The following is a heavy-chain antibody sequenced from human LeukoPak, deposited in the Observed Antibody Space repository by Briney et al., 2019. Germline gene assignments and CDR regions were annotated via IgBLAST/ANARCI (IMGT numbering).Heavy chain of an antibody. CDR2: IKSDGSGT. Sequence: GGSLRLSYAASGFAFSVSWMHWVRQAPGKGLVWVSVIKSDGSGTAYADSVKGRFTISRDNAKNTVYLQMNSLRDEDTAVYYCAKDYFGSLEYWGQGTLVTVS. J-gene: IGHJ4*02. D-gene: IGHD2/OR15-2a*01. CDR1: GFAFSVSW. V-gene: IGHV3-74*03. CDR3: AKDYFGSLEY.